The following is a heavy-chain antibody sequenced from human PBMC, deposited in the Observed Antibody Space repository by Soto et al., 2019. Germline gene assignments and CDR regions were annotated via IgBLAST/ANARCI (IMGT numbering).Heavy chain of an antibody. J-gene: IGHJ4*02. V-gene: IGHV1-46*03. D-gene: IGHD7-27*01. CDR2: INPSGGST. Sequence: QVQLVQSGAEVKKPGASVKVSCKASGYTFTSYYMHWVRQAPGQGLEWMGIINPSGGSTSYAQKFQGRVTRTRDTSTSAVYMELSSLRSEDTAVYYCARALTGDVSFDYWGQGTLVTVSS. CDR3: ARALTGDVSFDY. CDR1: GYTFTSYY.